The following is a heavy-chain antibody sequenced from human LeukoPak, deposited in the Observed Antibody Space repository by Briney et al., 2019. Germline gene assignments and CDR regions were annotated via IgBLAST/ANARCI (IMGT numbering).Heavy chain of an antibody. J-gene: IGHJ5*02. CDR2: ISSSDSTI. CDR1: GFTFSAYE. CDR3: ARDFCSSTSCFYDP. D-gene: IGHD2-2*01. V-gene: IGHV3-48*03. Sequence: PGGSLRLSCAASGFTFSAYEMNWVRQAPGKGLEWVSCISSSDSTIYYADSVKGRFTISRDNAKNSLYLQMNSLRAEDTAVYYCARDFCSSTSCFYDPWGQGTLVTVSS.